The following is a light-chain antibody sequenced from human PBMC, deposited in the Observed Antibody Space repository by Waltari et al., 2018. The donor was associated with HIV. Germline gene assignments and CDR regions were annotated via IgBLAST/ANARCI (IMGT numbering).Light chain of an antibody. CDR2: KAS. Sequence: DIQMTQSPSTLSASVGDRVTITCRATQSISRWFAWYQQKPGKAPKLFIYKASTLHTGVPSRFSGSGSGTEFTLSIYSLQPDDFATYYCQQYDSSLTFGQGTKVDI. V-gene: IGKV1-5*03. CDR3: QQYDSSLT. J-gene: IGKJ1*01. CDR1: QSISRW.